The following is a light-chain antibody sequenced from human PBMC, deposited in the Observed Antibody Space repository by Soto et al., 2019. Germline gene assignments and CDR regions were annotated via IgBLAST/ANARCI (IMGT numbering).Light chain of an antibody. CDR3: QHYDDQSPLT. CDR1: QTVSSGN. CDR2: GAS. Sequence: EVVLTQSPGTLSLSPGERATLSCRASQTVSSGNLVWYQQKPGLPPRLLIYGASSRAIGVPDRFTGSGSGTDFTFTITRVEPEDSALYFRQHYDDQSPLTFGGGTKVEIK. J-gene: IGKJ4*01. V-gene: IGKV3-20*01.